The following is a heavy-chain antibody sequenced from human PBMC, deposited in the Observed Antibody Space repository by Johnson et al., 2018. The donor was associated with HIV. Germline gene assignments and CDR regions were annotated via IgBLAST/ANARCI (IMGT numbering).Heavy chain of an antibody. V-gene: IGHV3-30*04. CDR3: ARSNWAHFDAFDI. CDR1: GFTFSSYA. CDR2: ISYDGSNK. J-gene: IGHJ3*02. D-gene: IGHD7-27*01. Sequence: QVQLVESGGGLVQPGGSLRLSCAASGFTFSSYAMHCVRQAPGKGLEWVAVISYDGSNKYYADSVKGRFTISRDKSKNTLYLQMNSRRPEDTAVYYCARSNWAHFDAFDIWGQGTMVTVSS.